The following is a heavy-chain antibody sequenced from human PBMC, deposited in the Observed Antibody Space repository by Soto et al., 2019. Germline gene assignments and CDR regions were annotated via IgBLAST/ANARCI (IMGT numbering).Heavy chain of an antibody. CDR3: ARDRDSSADAFDI. V-gene: IGHV3-21*01. Sequence: GESLKISCAASGFTFSSYSMNWVRQAPGKGLEWVSSISSSSSYIYYADSVKGRFTISRDNAKNSLYLKMNSLRAEDTAVYYCARDRDSSADAFDIWGQGTMVTVSS. CDR2: ISSSSSYI. CDR1: GFTFSSYS. J-gene: IGHJ3*02. D-gene: IGHD3-22*01.